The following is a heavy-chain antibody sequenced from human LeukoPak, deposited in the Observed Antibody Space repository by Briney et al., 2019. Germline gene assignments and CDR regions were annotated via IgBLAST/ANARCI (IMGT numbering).Heavy chain of an antibody. CDR3: ARRSGSFAGVDY. CDR2: IYYSGST. Sequence: PSETLSLTCTVSGGSISSGGYYWSWIRQHPGKGLEWIGYIYYSGSTYYNPSLKSRVTISVDTSKNQFSLKLSSVTAADTAVYYCARRSGSFAGVDYWGQGTLVTVSS. J-gene: IGHJ4*02. D-gene: IGHD1-26*01. CDR1: GGSISSGGYY. V-gene: IGHV4-31*03.